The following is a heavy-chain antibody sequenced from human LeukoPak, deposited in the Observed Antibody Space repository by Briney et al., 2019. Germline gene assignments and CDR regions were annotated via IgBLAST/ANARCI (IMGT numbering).Heavy chain of an antibody. CDR2: IYYSGST. J-gene: IGHJ4*02. CDR3: ARDPLRAYYFDY. CDR1: GGSISSYY. Sequence: SETLSLTCTVSGGSISSYYWSWIRQPPGKGLEWIGYIYYSGSTSYNPSLKSRVTISVDTSKNQFSLKLSSVTAADTAVYYCARDPLRAYYFDYWGQGTLVTVSS. V-gene: IGHV4-59*01.